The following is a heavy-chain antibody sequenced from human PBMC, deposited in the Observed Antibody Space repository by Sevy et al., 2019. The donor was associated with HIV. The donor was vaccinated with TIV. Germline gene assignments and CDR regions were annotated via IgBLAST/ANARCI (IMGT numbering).Heavy chain of an antibody. CDR3: AREGCTQPHDY. CDR1: GFTFAKYS. CDR2: FSFGCGRI. Sequence: GGSLRLSCAASGFTFAKYSMSWVRQAPGKGPEWVSTFSFGCGRINYADSVKGRFTISRDDSKNTLFLQMNSLRAEDMATYFCAREGCTQPHDYWGQGTLVTVSS. D-gene: IGHD2-8*01. V-gene: IGHV3-23*01. J-gene: IGHJ4*02.